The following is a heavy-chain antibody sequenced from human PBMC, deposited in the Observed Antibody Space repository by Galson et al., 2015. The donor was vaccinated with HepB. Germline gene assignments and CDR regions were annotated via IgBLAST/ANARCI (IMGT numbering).Heavy chain of an antibody. CDR1: GFTFTDYY. J-gene: IGHJ4*02. CDR3: ARDPYDSTPLDY. CDR2: IQLNNGDT. Sequence: SVKVSCKTSGFTFTDYYIHWVRQAPGQGLEWMGWIQLNNGDTKYAPKFQGRVTMTRDTPISTAYMDLRGLTPDDTAVYHCARDPYDSTPLDYWGQGTLVTVSS. V-gene: IGHV1-2*02. D-gene: IGHD5-12*01.